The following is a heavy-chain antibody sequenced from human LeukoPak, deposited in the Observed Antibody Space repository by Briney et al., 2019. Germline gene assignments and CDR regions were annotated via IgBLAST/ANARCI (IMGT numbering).Heavy chain of an antibody. CDR2: IHYSGST. V-gene: IGHV4-39*07. D-gene: IGHD2-15*01. CDR3: ARGFYCSGGSCYSTPGY. Sequence: SETLSLTCSVSGGSISRNTHYCGWIRQPPGKGLEWIGSIHYSGSTYYNPSLKSRVTISLDTSENQFSLKVTSVTAADTAVYYCARGFYCSGGSCYSTPGYWGQGTLVTVSS. CDR1: GGSISRNTHY. J-gene: IGHJ4*02.